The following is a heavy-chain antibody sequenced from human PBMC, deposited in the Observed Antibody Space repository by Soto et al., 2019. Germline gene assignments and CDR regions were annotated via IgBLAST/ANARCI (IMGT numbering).Heavy chain of an antibody. CDR1: GGTFSDYA. J-gene: IGHJ6*02. D-gene: IGHD6-19*01. CDR2: VIPILGKE. Sequence: QVHLVQSGAEVKKPGSSVKVSCKVSGGTFSDYAIAWVRQVAGQGLEWMGEVIPILGKEKYAEKFQGRVTISADESTTTADMEMSSLRSEDTAVYDCARQGLTVPGTPARPYHARDVWGQGTTVTVSS. CDR3: ARQGLTVPGTPARPYHARDV. V-gene: IGHV1-69*01.